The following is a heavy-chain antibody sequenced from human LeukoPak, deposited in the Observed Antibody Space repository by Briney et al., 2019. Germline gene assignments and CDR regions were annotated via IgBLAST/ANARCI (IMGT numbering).Heavy chain of an antibody. J-gene: IGHJ4*02. CDR3: ARDPGSHSSSPDY. CDR1: GGSISSYY. V-gene: IGHV4-4*07. CDR2: IYTSGST. D-gene: IGHD6-6*01. Sequence: SETLSLTXTVSGGSISSYYWSWIRQSAGKGLEWLGRIYTSGSTNYNPSLKSRVTMSVDTSKNQFSLKLSSVTAADTAVYYCARDPGSHSSSPDYWGQGTLVTVSS.